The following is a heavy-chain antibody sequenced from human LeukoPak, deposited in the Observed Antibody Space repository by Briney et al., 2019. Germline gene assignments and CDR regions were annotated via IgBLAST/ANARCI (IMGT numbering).Heavy chain of an antibody. J-gene: IGHJ4*02. CDR3: AKDRWRDGSSSFDN. V-gene: IGHV1-18*01. CDR1: GYTFPSYS. CDR2: ISTYNGNT. Sequence: ASVKVSCKASGYTFPSYSINWVRQAPGQGLEWMGWISTYNGNTNYAQKLQGRVTMTTDTSTGTAYMELRSLRSDDTAVYYCAKDRWRDGSSSFDNWGQGTLVTVSS. D-gene: IGHD6-6*01.